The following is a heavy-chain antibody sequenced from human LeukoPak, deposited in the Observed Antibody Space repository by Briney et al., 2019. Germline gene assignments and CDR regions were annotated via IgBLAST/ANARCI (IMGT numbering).Heavy chain of an antibody. CDR3: ARVSLANWNDDPHFDY. Sequence: HPGGSLRLSCAASGFTFSSYWMSWVRQAPGKGLEWVANIKQDGSEKYYVDSVKGRFTISRDNAKNSLYLQMNSLRAEDTAVYYCARVSLANWNDDPHFDYWGQGTLVTVSS. CDR2: IKQDGSEK. J-gene: IGHJ4*02. D-gene: IGHD1-1*01. CDR1: GFTFSSYW. V-gene: IGHV3-7*01.